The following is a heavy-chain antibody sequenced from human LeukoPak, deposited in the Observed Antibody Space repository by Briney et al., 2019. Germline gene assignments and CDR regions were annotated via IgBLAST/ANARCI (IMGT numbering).Heavy chain of an antibody. Sequence: VGSLRLSCAASGFTFSNAWMSWVRQAPGKGLEWVGRIKSKTDGGTTDYAAPVKGRFTISRDDSQNTLYLQMNSLKTEDTAVYYCTTGAPRAYSGSYSNCWGQGTLVTVSS. V-gene: IGHV3-15*01. J-gene: IGHJ4*02. CDR3: TTGAPRAYSGSYSNC. D-gene: IGHD1-26*01. CDR2: IKSKTDGGTT. CDR1: GFTFSNAW.